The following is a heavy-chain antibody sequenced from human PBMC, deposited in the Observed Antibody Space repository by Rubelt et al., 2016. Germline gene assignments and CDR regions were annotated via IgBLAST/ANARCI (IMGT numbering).Heavy chain of an antibody. V-gene: IGHV3-30*18. J-gene: IGHJ4*02. CDR3: AKDRVRGSYEIDY. Sequence: SSYGMHWVRQAPGKGLEWVAVISYDGSNKYYADSVKGRFTISRDNSKNTLYLQVNSLRPEDTAIYYCAKDRVRGSYEIDYWGQGTLVTVSS. D-gene: IGHD1-26*01. CDR1: SSYG. CDR2: ISYDGSNK.